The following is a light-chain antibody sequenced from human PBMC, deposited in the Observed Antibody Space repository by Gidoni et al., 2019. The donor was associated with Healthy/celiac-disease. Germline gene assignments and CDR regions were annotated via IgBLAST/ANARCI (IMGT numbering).Light chain of an antibody. CDR3: QQYYSTLIT. CDR1: QSVLYSSNNKNY. CDR2: WAS. V-gene: IGKV4-1*01. Sequence: DIVMTQYPDSLAVSLGERATINCKSSQSVLYSSNNKNYLAWYQQKPGQPPKLLIYWASTRDSGVPDRFSGSGSGTDFTLTISSLQAEDVAVYYCQQYYSTLITFGQGTRLEIK. J-gene: IGKJ5*01.